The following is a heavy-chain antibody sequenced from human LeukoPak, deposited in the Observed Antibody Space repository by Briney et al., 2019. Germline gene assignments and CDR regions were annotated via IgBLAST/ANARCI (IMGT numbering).Heavy chain of an antibody. CDR2: INHSGST. Sequence: SETLSLTCAVYGGSFSGYYWSWIRQPPGKGLEWIGEINHSGSTNYNPSLKSRVTISVDTSKNQFSLKLSSVTAADMAVYYCARQLLWFGRYYMDVWGKGTTVTVSS. D-gene: IGHD3-10*01. CDR1: GGSFSGYY. CDR3: ARQLLWFGRYYMDV. V-gene: IGHV4-34*01. J-gene: IGHJ6*03.